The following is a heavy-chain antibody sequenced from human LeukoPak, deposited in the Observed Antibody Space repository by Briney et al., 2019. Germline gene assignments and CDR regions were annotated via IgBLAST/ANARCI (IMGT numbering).Heavy chain of an antibody. CDR3: AKPSLNYFDSSGLDY. D-gene: IGHD3-22*01. CDR1: GFTFSNFG. V-gene: IGHV3-30*18. Sequence: LSGGSLRLSCAASGFTFSNFGMHWVRQAPGKGLEWVAVISYDGSNQYYVGSVKGRFTISRDNSKNTLNLQMNSLRAEDTAVYYCAKPSLNYFDSSGLDYWGQGALVTVSS. CDR2: ISYDGSNQ. J-gene: IGHJ4*02.